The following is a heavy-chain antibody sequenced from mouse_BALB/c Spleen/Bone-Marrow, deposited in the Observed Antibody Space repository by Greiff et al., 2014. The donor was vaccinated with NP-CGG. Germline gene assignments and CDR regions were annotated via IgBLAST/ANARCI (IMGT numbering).Heavy chain of an antibody. V-gene: IGHV5-6-3*01. J-gene: IGHJ1*01. CDR1: GFTFSSYG. Sequence: DVQLVESGGGLVQPGGSLKLSCVASGFTFSSYGMSWVRQTPEKRLELVATINNNGGSTYYPDSVKGQFTISRDNAKNTPYLQMSSLKSEYTAMYYCARVYGWYFDVWGAGTPVTVSS. CDR3: ARVYGWYFDV. D-gene: IGHD1-1*01. CDR2: INNNGGST.